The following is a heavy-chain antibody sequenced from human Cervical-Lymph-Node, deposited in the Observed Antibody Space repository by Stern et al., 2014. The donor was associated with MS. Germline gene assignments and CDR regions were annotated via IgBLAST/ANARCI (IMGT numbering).Heavy chain of an antibody. Sequence: QMQLVQSGGGVVQPGRSLRLSCAASGFTFSSYAMHWVRQAPGKGLEWVAVISYDGRNKYYADSVKGRFTISRDDSKNTLYLQMNSLRAEDTAVYYCARGTYHSGDYWGQGTLVTVSS. CDR3: ARGTYHSGDY. V-gene: IGHV3-30*01. CDR1: GFTFSSYA. J-gene: IGHJ4*02. D-gene: IGHD6-13*01. CDR2: ISYDGRNK.